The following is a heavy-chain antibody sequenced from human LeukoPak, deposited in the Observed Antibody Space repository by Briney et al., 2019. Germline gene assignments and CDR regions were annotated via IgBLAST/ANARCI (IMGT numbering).Heavy chain of an antibody. Sequence: GGSLRLSCAASGFTFSSYWMHWVRQAPGKGLVWVSRINTDGSSTSYADSVKGRFTISRDNAKNSLYLQMNSLRAEDTAVYYCASDSSGWYSFDYWGQGTLVTVSS. V-gene: IGHV3-74*01. D-gene: IGHD6-19*01. CDR1: GFTFSSYW. CDR2: INTDGSST. J-gene: IGHJ4*02. CDR3: ASDSSGWYSFDY.